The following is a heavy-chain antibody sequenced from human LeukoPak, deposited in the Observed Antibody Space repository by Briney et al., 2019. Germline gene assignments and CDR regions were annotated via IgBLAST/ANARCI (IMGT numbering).Heavy chain of an antibody. V-gene: IGHV3-7*03. CDR1: GFTFSSYW. J-gene: IGHJ4*02. CDR2: IKQDGSEK. D-gene: IGHD6-13*01. CDR3: ARESDVIHSSSWYRD. Sequence: GGSLRLSCAASGFTFSSYWMSWVRQAPGKGLEWVANIKQDGSEKYYVDSVKGRFTISRDNAKNSPYLQMNSLRAEDTAVYYCARESDVIHSSSWYRDWGQGTLVTISS.